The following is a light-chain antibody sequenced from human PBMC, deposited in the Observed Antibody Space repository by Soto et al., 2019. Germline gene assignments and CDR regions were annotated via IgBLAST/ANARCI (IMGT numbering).Light chain of an antibody. CDR3: QQRSNWL. Sequence: ENVWRQAPASRSWCPGESATLSCRASQSVSNYVAWYQQKPGQAPRLLIYDASNRATGIPARFSASGSGTAFTLTIRSLEPEPFAVYHRQQRSNWLFGPGTKVDIK. CDR2: DAS. V-gene: IGKV3-11*01. J-gene: IGKJ3*01. CDR1: QSVSNY.